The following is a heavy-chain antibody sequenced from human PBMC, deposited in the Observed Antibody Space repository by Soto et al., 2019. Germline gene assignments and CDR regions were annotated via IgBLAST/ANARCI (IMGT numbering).Heavy chain of an antibody. CDR1: GFTVSSNY. Sequence: EVQLVETGGGLIQPGGSLRLSCAASGFTVSSNYMSWVRQAPGKGLEWVSVIYSGGSTYYADSVKGRFTISRDNSKNTLYLQMNSLRAEDTAVYYCARTIKIGPGGVFDYWGQGTLVTVSS. J-gene: IGHJ4*02. D-gene: IGHD3-10*01. V-gene: IGHV3-53*02. CDR3: ARTIKIGPGGVFDY. CDR2: IYSGGST.